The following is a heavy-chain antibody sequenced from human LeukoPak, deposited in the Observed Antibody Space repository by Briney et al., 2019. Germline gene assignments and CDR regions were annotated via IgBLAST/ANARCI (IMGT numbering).Heavy chain of an antibody. J-gene: IGHJ5*02. Sequence: ASVKVSCKASGYTFTGYYMHWVRQAPGQGLEWMGWINPNSGDTNYAQKFQGRVTMTRDTSISTAYMELSRLRSDDTAVYYCARAGPTQQLLPRPYWFDPWGQGTLVTVSS. D-gene: IGHD6-13*01. CDR3: ARAGPTQQLLPRPYWFDP. V-gene: IGHV1-2*02. CDR1: GYTFTGYY. CDR2: INPNSGDT.